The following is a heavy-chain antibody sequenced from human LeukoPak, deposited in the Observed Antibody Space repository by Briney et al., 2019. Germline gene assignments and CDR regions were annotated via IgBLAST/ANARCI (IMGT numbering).Heavy chain of an antibody. CDR1: GYTFTGYY. Sequence: GASVKVSCKASGYTFTGYYMHWVRQAPGQGLEWMGWINPNSGGTNYAQKFQGRVTMTRDTSISTAYMELSRLRSDDTAVYYCASLLEWSSEYRFDYWGQGTLVTVSS. D-gene: IGHD5-18*01. V-gene: IGHV1-2*02. J-gene: IGHJ4*02. CDR3: ASLLEWSSEYRFDY. CDR2: INPNSGGT.